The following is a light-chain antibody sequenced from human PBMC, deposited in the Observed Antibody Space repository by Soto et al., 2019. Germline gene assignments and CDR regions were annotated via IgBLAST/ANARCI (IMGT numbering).Light chain of an antibody. Sequence: DIVMTQTPLSLSVTPGQPASISCKSSQSLLHSDGKTYLYWYLQKLGQPPQLLLYEVSNRFSGVPHRFSGSESGTEFTLKISRVEAEDVGVYYSMQSIKLPPAFGPGTKLDIK. CDR3: MQSIKLPPA. CDR1: QSLLHSDGKTY. V-gene: IGKV2D-29*01. CDR2: EVS. J-gene: IGKJ3*01.